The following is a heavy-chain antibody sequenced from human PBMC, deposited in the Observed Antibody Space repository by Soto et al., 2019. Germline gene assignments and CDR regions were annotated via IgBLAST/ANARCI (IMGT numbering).Heavy chain of an antibody. J-gene: IGHJ6*02. CDR2: IWYDGTNR. Sequence: GGSLRLSCAASGFTFRSYGMHWVRQAPGKGLEWVAVIWYDGTNRYYADSVKGRFTISRDISKDTLFLQMNSLRAEDTAVYYCARDLEELDVWGQGTTVTVSS. V-gene: IGHV3-33*01. D-gene: IGHD3-16*01. CDR3: ARDLEELDV. CDR1: GFTFRSYG.